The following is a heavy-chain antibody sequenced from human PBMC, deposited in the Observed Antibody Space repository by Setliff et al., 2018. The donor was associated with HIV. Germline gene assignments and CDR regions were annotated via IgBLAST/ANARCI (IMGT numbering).Heavy chain of an antibody. D-gene: IGHD3-10*01. V-gene: IGHV4-59*01. J-gene: IGHJ4*02. Sequence: PSETLSLTCAVSGGSISSYYWSWIRQSPEKGLEWIGYIYHSGITSYNPSLKSRVTMSMDMSKNLFSLNLSSVTAADSAVYYCARIAWKQGAVGSFCDYWGQGGLVTV. CDR3: ARIAWKQGAVGSFCDY. CDR1: GGSISSYY. CDR2: IYHSGIT.